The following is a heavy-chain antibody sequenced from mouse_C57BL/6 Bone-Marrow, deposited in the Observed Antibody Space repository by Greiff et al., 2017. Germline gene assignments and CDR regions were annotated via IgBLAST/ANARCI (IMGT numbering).Heavy chain of an antibody. D-gene: IGHD2-1*01. J-gene: IGHJ4*01. Sequence: EVQLQQSGTVLARPGASVQMSCKTSGYTFTSYWMHWVKQRPGQVLEWIGASHPGTSDTRYNKKFKGKAKQTAVTSASTAYMGLSSLTNDDSAVYYCTKVYYGNYPYYALDYWGQGTSVTVSS. CDR1: GYTFTSYW. CDR2: SHPGTSDT. CDR3: TKVYYGNYPYYALDY. V-gene: IGHV1-5*01.